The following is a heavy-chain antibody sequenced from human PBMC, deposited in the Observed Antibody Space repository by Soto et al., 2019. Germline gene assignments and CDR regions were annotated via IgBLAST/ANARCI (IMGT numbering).Heavy chain of an antibody. V-gene: IGHV3-23*05. CDR1: GFTFTNYL. CDR3: AKDTYSRSWYF. CDR2: IDKSGGDT. Sequence: EVQLLESGGDLVQPGGSLRLSCAASGFTFTNYLMTWARQAPGKGLEWVLSIDKSGGDTYYADSVKGRFTISRDNSKNTLYLQMNGLRAEDTALYYCAKDTYSRSWYFWGQGTLVTVSS. J-gene: IGHJ4*02. D-gene: IGHD1-26*01.